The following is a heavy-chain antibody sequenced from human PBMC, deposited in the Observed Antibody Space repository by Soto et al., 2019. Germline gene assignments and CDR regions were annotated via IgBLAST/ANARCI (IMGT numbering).Heavy chain of an antibody. D-gene: IGHD1-26*01. CDR2: ISGSGGST. Sequence: GGSLRLSCAASGLTFKSYAMSWVRQAPGKGLEWVSGISGSGGSTDYADSVKGRFTISRDNSKDTLYLQMNSLRVEDTALYYCAKGQYSGVAGGLDYWGQGTLVTV. J-gene: IGHJ4*02. CDR1: GLTFKSYA. CDR3: AKGQYSGVAGGLDY. V-gene: IGHV3-23*01.